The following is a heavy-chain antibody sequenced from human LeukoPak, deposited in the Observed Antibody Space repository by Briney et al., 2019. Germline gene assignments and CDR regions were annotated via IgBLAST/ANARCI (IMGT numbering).Heavy chain of an antibody. CDR1: GFTVSNNY. V-gene: IGHV3-48*02. D-gene: IGHD4-17*01. CDR3: ARDRATTVTTDAFDI. Sequence: PGGSLRLSCTASGFTVSNNYMSWVRQAPGKGLEWVSYISSSSSTIYYADSVKGRFTISRDNAKNSLYLQMNSLRDEDTAVYYCARDRATTVTTDAFDIWGQGTMVTVSS. CDR2: ISSSSSTI. J-gene: IGHJ3*02.